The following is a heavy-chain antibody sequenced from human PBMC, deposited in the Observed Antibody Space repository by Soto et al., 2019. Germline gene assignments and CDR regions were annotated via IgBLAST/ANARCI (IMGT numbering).Heavy chain of an antibody. CDR3: AKDRGTYEYYYYSGLDV. V-gene: IGHV3-30*18. CDR2: ISYDGSNK. Sequence: PGGSLRLSCAASGFTFSSYGMHWVRQAPGKGLEWVAVISYDGSNKYYADSVKGRFTISRDNSKNTLYLQMNSLRAEDTAVYYCAKDRGTYEYYYYSGLDVWGQGTTVTVSS. CDR1: GFTFSSYG. D-gene: IGHD3-16*01. J-gene: IGHJ6*02.